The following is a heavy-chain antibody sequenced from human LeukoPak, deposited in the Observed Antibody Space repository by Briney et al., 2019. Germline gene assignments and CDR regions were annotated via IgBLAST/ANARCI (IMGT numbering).Heavy chain of an antibody. CDR2: ISGSDGTT. D-gene: IGHD6-19*01. J-gene: IGHJ4*02. Sequence: GGSLRLSCAASGSTFSSNARSWVPQAPGKGLKWVAGISGSDGTTYYADSVKGRFTISRDNSKNTLYLQMNSLRADDTALYYCAKQGSRGGLSAFNYWGQGTLVTVSA. V-gene: IGHV3-23*01. CDR1: GSTFSSNA. CDR3: AKQGSRGGLSAFNY.